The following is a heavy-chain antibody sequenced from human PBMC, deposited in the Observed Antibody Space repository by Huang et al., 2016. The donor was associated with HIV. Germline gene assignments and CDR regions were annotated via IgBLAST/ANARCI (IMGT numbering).Heavy chain of an antibody. CDR2: VYDRGTT. D-gene: IGHD6-19*01. CDR3: VRDQGRLAVGGIDNWFDP. V-gene: IGHV4-59*02. Sequence: QVRLQESGPGLVKPSETLSLSCTVSGDSVSSHYWGWIRQPPGKGREWIGTVYDRGTTKYNPSLKSRITISVDTSKNGFSLNITSVSAADTAMYFCVRDQGRLAVGGIDNWFDPWGQGALVTVSS. J-gene: IGHJ5*02. CDR1: GDSVSSHY.